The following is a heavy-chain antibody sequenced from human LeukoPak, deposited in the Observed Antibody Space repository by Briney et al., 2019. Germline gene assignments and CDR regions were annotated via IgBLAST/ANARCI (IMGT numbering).Heavy chain of an antibody. CDR2: ISTLYGNK. CDR1: GYTFTSYD. V-gene: IGHV1-18*01. CDR3: ARARSRASTWYWDH. Sequence: GASVKVSCKASGYTFTSYDINWVRQATGQGPEWMGWISTLYGNKNFAQKFQGRVTMASDTSTSTAYLELASLTSDDSAIYYCARARSRASTWYWDHWGQGTLVTVSS. D-gene: IGHD2-8*02. J-gene: IGHJ4*02.